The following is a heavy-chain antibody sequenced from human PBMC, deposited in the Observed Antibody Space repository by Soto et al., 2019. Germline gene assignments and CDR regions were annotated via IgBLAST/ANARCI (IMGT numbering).Heavy chain of an antibody. D-gene: IGHD4-17*01. V-gene: IGHV3-33*01. CDR2: IWYDGSNK. Sequence: QVQLVESGGGVVQPGRSLRLSCAASGFTFSSYGMHWVRQAPGKGLEWVAVIWYDGSNKYYADSVKGRFTISRDNXKXTXXLQMNSLRAEDTAVYYCARDPDYGAYVDYYYGMDVWGQGTTVTVSS. J-gene: IGHJ6*02. CDR3: ARDPDYGAYVDYYYGMDV. CDR1: GFTFSSYG.